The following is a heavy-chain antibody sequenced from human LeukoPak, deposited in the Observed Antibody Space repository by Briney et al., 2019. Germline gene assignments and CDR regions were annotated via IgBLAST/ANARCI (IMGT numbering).Heavy chain of an antibody. CDR3: ARASSTVTHNWFDP. D-gene: IGHD4-17*01. J-gene: IGHJ5*02. CDR2: IYYSGST. CDR1: GGSISSGGYY. V-gene: IGHV4-31*03. Sequence: SETLSLTCTVSGGSISSGGYYWSWIRQPPGKGLEWIGYIYYSGSTYYNPSLKSRVTISVDTSKNQFSLKLSSVTAADTAVYYCARASSTVTHNWFDPWGQGTLVTVSS.